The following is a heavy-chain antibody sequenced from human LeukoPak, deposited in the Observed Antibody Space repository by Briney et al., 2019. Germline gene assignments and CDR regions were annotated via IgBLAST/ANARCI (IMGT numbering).Heavy chain of an antibody. J-gene: IGHJ6*03. CDR3: ARTGPMVRGVISNYYYMDV. Sequence: SETLSLTCTVSGGSISSYYWSWIRQPPGKGLEWIGYIYYSGSTNYNPSLKSRVTISVDTSKNQFSLKLSSVTAADTAVYYCARTGPMVRGVISNYYYMDVWGKGTTVTVSS. CDR2: IYYSGST. CDR1: GGSISSYY. V-gene: IGHV4-59*01. D-gene: IGHD3-10*01.